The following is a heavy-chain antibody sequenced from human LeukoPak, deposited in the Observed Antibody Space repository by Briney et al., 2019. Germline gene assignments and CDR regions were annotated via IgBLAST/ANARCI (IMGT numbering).Heavy chain of an antibody. J-gene: IGHJ3*02. Sequence: GRSLRLSCATSGFTFDDYSRHWVRQAPGKGLEWVSHISWNSDTINYADSVKGRFTISRDNAKNSLYLQISSLGEENTALYFCAKDIDSAGYGAFEIWRRGTALTVPS. CDR2: ISWNSDTI. CDR3: AKDIDSAGYGAFEI. D-gene: IGHD3-22*01. CDR1: GFTFDDYS. V-gene: IGHV3-9*01.